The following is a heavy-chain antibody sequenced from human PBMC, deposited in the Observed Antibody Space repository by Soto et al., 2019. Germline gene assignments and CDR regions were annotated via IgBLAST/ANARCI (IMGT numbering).Heavy chain of an antibody. CDR3: AKETSTWGTFDP. Sequence: EVQLLESGGGLVQHGGSLRLSCAASGFTFSSYAMSWVRHAPGKGLEWVSAISGSGGSTYYADSVKGRFTISRDNSKNTLYLQMNSLRAEDTAEYYCAKETSTWGTFDPWGQGTLVTVSS. J-gene: IGHJ5*02. CDR1: GFTFSSYA. D-gene: IGHD3-16*01. V-gene: IGHV3-23*01. CDR2: ISGSGGST.